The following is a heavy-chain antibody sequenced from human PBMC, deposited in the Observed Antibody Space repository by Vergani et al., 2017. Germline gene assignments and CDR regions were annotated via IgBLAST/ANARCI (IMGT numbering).Heavy chain of an antibody. D-gene: IGHD3-16*01. CDR3: ARHDSGHYDSSYYGLDV. J-gene: IGHJ6*02. CDR1: GGSISSSSHF. Sequence: QLQLHKSGPGLVKPSETLSLTCTLSGGSISSSSHFWGWLRQTPGKGLEWIGSIYYSGSTSYNPSLKSRVSISVDTSKNQFSLKLSSVTAADSAVYYCARHDSGHYDSSYYGLDVWGQGTTVTVSS. V-gene: IGHV4-39*01. CDR2: IYYSGST.